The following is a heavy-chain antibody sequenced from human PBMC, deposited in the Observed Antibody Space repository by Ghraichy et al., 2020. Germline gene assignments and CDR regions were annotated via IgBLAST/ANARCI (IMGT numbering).Heavy chain of an antibody. CDR3: AREEERGYSYGGLGY. CDR2: IYHSGST. V-gene: IGHV4-34*01. J-gene: IGHJ4*02. Sequence: SETLSLTCAVYGGSVSGYYWSWIRQPPRKGLEWIGEIYHSGSTKYNPSLKSRVTISVDTSKNQFSLKLSSVTAADTAVYYCAREEERGYSYGGLGYWGQGTLVTVSS. CDR1: GGSVSGYY. D-gene: IGHD5-18*01.